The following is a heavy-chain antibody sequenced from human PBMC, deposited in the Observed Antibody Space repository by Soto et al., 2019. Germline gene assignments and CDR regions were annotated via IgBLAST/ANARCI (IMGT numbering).Heavy chain of an antibody. V-gene: IGHV1-18*01. Sequence: ASVKVSCKASGYTFTSYGISWVRQAPGQGLEWMGWISAYNGNTNYAQELQGRVTMTTDTSTSTAYMELRSLRSDDTAVYYCARLTVGYYDSSGYLILNPEVDYWGQGTLVTVSS. D-gene: IGHD3-22*01. J-gene: IGHJ4*02. CDR1: GYTFTSYG. CDR2: ISAYNGNT. CDR3: ARLTVGYYDSSGYLILNPEVDY.